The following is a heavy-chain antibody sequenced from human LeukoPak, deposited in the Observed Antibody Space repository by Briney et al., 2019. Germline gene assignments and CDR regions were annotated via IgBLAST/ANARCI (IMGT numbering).Heavy chain of an antibody. CDR1: GLTFSSYE. CDR3: ARVAYYYDSSGYYSVVFAFDI. Sequence: PGGSLRLSCAASGLTFSSYEMSWVRQAPGKGLEWVSYISSSGSTIYYADSVKGRFTISRDNAKNSLYLQMNSLRAEDTAVYYCARVAYYYDSSGYYSVVFAFDIWGQGTMVTVSP. CDR2: ISSSGSTI. V-gene: IGHV3-48*03. J-gene: IGHJ3*02. D-gene: IGHD3-22*01.